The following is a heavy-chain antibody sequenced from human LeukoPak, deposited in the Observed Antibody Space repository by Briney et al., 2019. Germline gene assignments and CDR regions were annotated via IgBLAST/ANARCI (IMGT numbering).Heavy chain of an antibody. D-gene: IGHD3-3*01. J-gene: IGHJ6*03. CDR1: GFSFSSHA. V-gene: IGHV3-23*01. CDR3: ARGRRTDFHYYNYMDV. Sequence: GGSLRLSCVASGFSFSSHAMNWVRQGAGKGLEWVSGIVGSDDSTYHADSVRGRFTISRDNSKNTLYLHMNSLSGEDTAVYYFARGRRTDFHYYNYMDVWGKGTAVTVSS. CDR2: IVGSDDST.